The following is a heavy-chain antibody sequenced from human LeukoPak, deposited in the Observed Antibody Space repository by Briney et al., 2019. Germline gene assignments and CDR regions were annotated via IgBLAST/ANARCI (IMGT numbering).Heavy chain of an antibody. V-gene: IGHV3-48*03. CDR2: ISSSGSTI. CDR3: ARIISSGWYYFDY. D-gene: IGHD6-19*01. Sequence: PGGSLRLSCAASGFTFSSYEMNWVRQAPGKGLEWVSYISSSGSTIYYADSVKGRFTISRDNAKNSLYLQMNSLRAGDTAVYYCARIISSGWYYFDYWGQGTLVTVSS. J-gene: IGHJ4*02. CDR1: GFTFSSYE.